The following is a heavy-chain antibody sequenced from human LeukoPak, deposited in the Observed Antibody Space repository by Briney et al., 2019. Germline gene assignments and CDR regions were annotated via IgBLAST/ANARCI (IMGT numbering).Heavy chain of an antibody. Sequence: PGGSLRLSCAASGFTFSSYSMHWVRQAPGKGLEWVSSISSSSSYIYYADSVKGRFTISRDNAKNSLYLQINSLRAEDTAVYYCARGDYYGSGTPGYWGQGTLVTVSS. J-gene: IGHJ4*02. V-gene: IGHV3-21*01. CDR1: GFTFSSYS. CDR2: ISSSSSYI. CDR3: ARGDYYGSGTPGY. D-gene: IGHD3-10*01.